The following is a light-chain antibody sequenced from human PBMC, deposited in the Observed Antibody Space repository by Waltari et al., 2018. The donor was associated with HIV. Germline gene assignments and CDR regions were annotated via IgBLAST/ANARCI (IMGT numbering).Light chain of an antibody. CDR3: SVWDDSLAGWM. Sequence: QAVLTQPPSASGPPGQRVTISCSGSHPNIGSNTVPWYQPPPGAAPKLLISLNDQRPSGVPDRFSRSKSGTSAALVISGLRSEDEADYFCSVWDDSLAGWMFGGGTRLTVL. CDR2: LND. CDR1: HPNIGSNT. J-gene: IGLJ3*02. V-gene: IGLV1-47*01.